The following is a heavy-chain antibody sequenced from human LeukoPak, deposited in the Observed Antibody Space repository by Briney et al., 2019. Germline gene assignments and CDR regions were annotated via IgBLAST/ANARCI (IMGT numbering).Heavy chain of an antibody. D-gene: IGHD3-10*01. J-gene: IGHJ4*02. CDR3: ARAGGGGSGSYYPLDY. V-gene: IGHV1-69*05. CDR2: IIPISGTA. Sequence: ASVKVSCKASGGTFSSYAISWVRQAPGQGLEWMGGIIPISGTANYAQKLQGRVTMTTDTSTSTAYMELRSLRSDDTAVYYCARAGGGGSGSYYPLDYWGQGTLVTVSS. CDR1: GGTFSSYA.